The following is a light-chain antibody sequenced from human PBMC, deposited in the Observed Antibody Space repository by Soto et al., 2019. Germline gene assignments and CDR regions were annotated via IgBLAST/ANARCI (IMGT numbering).Light chain of an antibody. CDR3: IQATHWPWT. J-gene: IGKJ1*01. CDR1: ESLVHTDGNTF. Sequence: DVVMTQSPLSLPVTLGQPASISCRSSESLVHTDGNTFLDWFQQRPGQSPRRLIYRVSNRDSGVPDRFSGSGSGTDFTLKISRVEAADVGVYYCIQATHWPWTFGQGTKVEIK. CDR2: RVS. V-gene: IGKV2-30*02.